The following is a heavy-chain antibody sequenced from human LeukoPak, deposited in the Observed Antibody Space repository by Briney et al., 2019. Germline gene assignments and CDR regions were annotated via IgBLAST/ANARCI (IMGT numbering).Heavy chain of an antibody. CDR3: ARAVGYFDHSLDY. J-gene: IGHJ4*02. D-gene: IGHD3-9*01. Sequence: PSETLSLTCAVSGGFISSSNWWSWVRQPPGKGLEWIGEIYHSGSTNYIPSLKSRVTISVDKSKNQFSLKLSSVTAADTAVYYCARAVGYFDHSLDYWGQGTLVTVSS. CDR2: IYHSGST. V-gene: IGHV4-4*02. CDR1: GGFISSSNW.